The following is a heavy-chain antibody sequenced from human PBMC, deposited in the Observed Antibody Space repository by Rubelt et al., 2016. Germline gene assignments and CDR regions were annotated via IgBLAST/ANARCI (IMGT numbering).Heavy chain of an antibody. J-gene: IGHJ4*02. CDR3: TTTYYYGSGRVDY. D-gene: IGHD3-10*01. V-gene: IGHV3-15*01. Sequence: AATVKGRFTISRDDSKNTLSLQMNSLKTEDTAVYYCTTTYYYGSGRVDYWGQGTLVTVSS.